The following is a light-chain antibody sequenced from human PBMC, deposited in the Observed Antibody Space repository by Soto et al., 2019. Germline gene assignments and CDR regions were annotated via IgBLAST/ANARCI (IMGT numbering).Light chain of an antibody. J-gene: IGKJ1*01. CDR3: QQYGTSPLT. V-gene: IGKV3-20*01. Sequence: EFVLTQSPGTLSLSPGERATLSCRASESPSSSYFAWYQQKPGQAPRLLIYGVPSRATGIPDRFSGSGSGTDFTLTISRLEPEDFAVYFSQQYGTSPLTFGQGTKVEI. CDR1: ESPSSSY. CDR2: GVP.